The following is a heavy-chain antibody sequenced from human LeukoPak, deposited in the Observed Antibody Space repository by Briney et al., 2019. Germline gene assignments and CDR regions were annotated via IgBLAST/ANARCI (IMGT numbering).Heavy chain of an antibody. Sequence: GTLRLSCAASRFTFSSYGMSWVRQAPGKGLEWVSAISGSGGSTYYADSVKGRFSISRDNAKNTLYLQMNSLRAEDTAVYYCARGLSGYASSLGYWGQGTLVTVSA. D-gene: IGHD6-6*01. CDR3: ARGLSGYASSLGY. CDR1: RFTFSSYG. J-gene: IGHJ4*02. CDR2: ISGSGGST. V-gene: IGHV3-23*01.